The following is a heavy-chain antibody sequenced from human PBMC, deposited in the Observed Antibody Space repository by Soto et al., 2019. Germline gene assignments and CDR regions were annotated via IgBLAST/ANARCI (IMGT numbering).Heavy chain of an antibody. J-gene: IGHJ6*02. CDR2: IIPIFGTA. V-gene: IGHV1-69*01. CDR3: ATCRPLDILPGYPPDYYYGMDV. D-gene: IGHD3-9*01. Sequence: QVQLVQSGAEVKKPGSSVKVSCKASGGTFSSYAISWVRQAPGQGLEWMGGIIPIFGTANYAQKFQGRVTITADESTSTAYMELSSLRSEDTAVYYCATCRPLDILPGYPPDYYYGMDVWGQGTTVTVSS. CDR1: GGTFSSYA.